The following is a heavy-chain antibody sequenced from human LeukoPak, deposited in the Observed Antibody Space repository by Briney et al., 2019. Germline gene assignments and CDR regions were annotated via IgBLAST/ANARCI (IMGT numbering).Heavy chain of an antibody. V-gene: IGHV3-53*01. CDR1: GFTVSSNY. CDR3: AQGSGQHYEY. J-gene: IGHJ4*02. CDR2: IYSGGGA. D-gene: IGHD6-19*01. Sequence: GGSLRLSCAASGFTVSSNYMSWVRQAPGKGLECVSVIYSGGGAYYADSVKGRFTISRDNSKNTLYLQMNSLRAEDTAVYYCAQGSGQHYEYWGQGALVTVSS.